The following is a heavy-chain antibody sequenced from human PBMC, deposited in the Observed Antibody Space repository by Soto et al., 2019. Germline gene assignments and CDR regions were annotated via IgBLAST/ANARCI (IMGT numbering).Heavy chain of an antibody. Sequence: KPSETLSLTCAVSGGSISSGCYSWSWIRQPPGKGLEWIGYIYHSGSTYYNPSLKSRVTISVDRSKNQFSLKLSSVTAADTAVYYCAKSDVDIVDHYYYGMDVGGQGTTVTVSS. CDR2: IYHSGST. CDR3: AKSDVDIVDHYYYGMDV. J-gene: IGHJ6*02. V-gene: IGHV4-30-2*01. CDR1: GGSISSGCYS. D-gene: IGHD5-12*01.